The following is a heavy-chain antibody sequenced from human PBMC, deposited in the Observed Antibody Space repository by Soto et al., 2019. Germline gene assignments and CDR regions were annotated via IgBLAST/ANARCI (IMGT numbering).Heavy chain of an antibody. CDR1: GFTFSSYS. V-gene: IGHV3-48*01. CDR2: ISSSSSTI. Sequence: GGSLRLSCAASGFTFSSYSMNWVRQAPGKGLEWVSYISSSSSTIYYADSVKGRFTISRDNAKNSLYLQMNSLRAEDTAVYYCARRPSGDIVEYYFDYWGQGTLITVSS. D-gene: IGHD2-15*01. J-gene: IGHJ4*02. CDR3: ARRPSGDIVEYYFDY.